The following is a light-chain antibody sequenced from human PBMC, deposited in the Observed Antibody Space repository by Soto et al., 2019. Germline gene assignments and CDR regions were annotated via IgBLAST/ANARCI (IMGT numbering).Light chain of an antibody. J-gene: IGKJ2*01. V-gene: IGKV2-28*01. Sequence: IVMTQSPLSLPVTPGEPASISCRSSQSLLHSNGYNFLDWYLQKPGQSPQLLIYLGSNRASGVXDXXSGSGSGTDFTLKISRVEAEDVGVYYCMQALQTPYTFGQGTKLEIK. CDR3: MQALQTPYT. CDR1: QSLLHSNGYNF. CDR2: LGS.